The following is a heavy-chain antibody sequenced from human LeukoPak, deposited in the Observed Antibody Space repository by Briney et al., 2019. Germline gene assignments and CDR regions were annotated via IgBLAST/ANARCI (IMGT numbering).Heavy chain of an antibody. Sequence: ASVKVSCKASGYTFTSYDINWVRQATGQGLEWMGWMNPNSGNTGYAQKFQGRVTMTRNTSISTAYMELSSLRSEDTAVYYCAWGRSWRYGDLGYWGQGTLVTVSS. D-gene: IGHD4-17*01. CDR3: AWGRSWRYGDLGY. V-gene: IGHV1-8*01. CDR1: GYTFTSYD. J-gene: IGHJ4*02. CDR2: MNPNSGNT.